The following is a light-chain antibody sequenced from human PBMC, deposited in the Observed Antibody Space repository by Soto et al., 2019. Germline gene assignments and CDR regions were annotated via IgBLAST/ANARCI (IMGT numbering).Light chain of an antibody. J-gene: IGLJ3*02. CDR2: DVT. Sequence: QSALTQPPSVSGSPGQSVTISCTVTSSDVGDYEHVSWYQQAPGTAPKLIIFDVTNRPSGVPDRFSGSKSGNTPSLTIFGLQAEDEADYYCSSYAGSNNWVFGGGTKVTVL. V-gene: IGLV2-18*02. CDR1: SSDVGDYEH. CDR3: SSYAGSNNWV.